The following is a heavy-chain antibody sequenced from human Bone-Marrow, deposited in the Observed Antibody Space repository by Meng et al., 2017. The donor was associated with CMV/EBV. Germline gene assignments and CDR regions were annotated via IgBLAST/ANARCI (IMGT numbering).Heavy chain of an antibody. Sequence: GESLKISCAASGFTFSSYGMHWVRQAPGKGLEWVAFIRYDGSNKYYADSVKGRFTISRDNSKNTLYLQMNSLRAEDTVVYYCAKELGYCSSTSCYWEYYYYYYGMDGWGQGTTVTVSS. CDR1: GFTFSSYG. J-gene: IGHJ6*02. CDR2: IRYDGSNK. CDR3: AKELGYCSSTSCYWEYYYYYYGMDG. V-gene: IGHV3-30*02. D-gene: IGHD2-2*01.